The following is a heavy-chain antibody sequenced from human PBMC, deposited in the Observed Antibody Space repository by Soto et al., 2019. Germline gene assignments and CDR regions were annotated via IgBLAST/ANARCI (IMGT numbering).Heavy chain of an antibody. D-gene: IGHD6-6*01. V-gene: IGHV3-11*06. CDR2: ISSSSSYT. CDR3: AREARGKQLVGFFDY. CDR1: GFTFSDYY. Sequence: PGGSLRLSCAASGFTFSDYYMSWMRQAPGKGLEWVSYISSSSSYTNYADSVKGRFTISRDNAKNSLYLQMNSLRAEDTAVYYCAREARGKQLVGFFDYWGQGTLVTVSS. J-gene: IGHJ4*02.